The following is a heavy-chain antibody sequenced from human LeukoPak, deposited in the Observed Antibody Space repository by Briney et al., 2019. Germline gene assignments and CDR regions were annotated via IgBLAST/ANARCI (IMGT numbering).Heavy chain of an antibody. Sequence: SVKVSCKASGGSLKNFAISWVRQAPGQGPEWMGGFNHIYGTTNYAQKFQGRVTINVDDSTNIAYLDLSSLRSDDTALYYCARRAEWFSWTRLDAFDIWGQGTMVTVSS. V-gene: IGHV1-69*13. J-gene: IGHJ3*02. CDR3: ARRAEWFSWTRLDAFDI. CDR1: GGSLKNFA. CDR2: FNHIYGTT. D-gene: IGHD3-3*01.